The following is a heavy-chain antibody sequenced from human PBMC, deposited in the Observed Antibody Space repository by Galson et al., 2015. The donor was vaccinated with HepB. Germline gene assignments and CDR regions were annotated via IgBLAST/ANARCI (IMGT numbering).Heavy chain of an antibody. CDR2: IDPSDSYT. V-gene: IGHV5-10-1*01. J-gene: IGHJ6*02. CDR3: ARCRYYDSSGYRGVDYYYYYGMDV. CDR1: GYSFTSYW. D-gene: IGHD3-22*01. Sequence: QSGAEVKKPGEPLRISCKGSGYSFTSYWISWVRQMPGKGLEWMGRIDPSDSYTNYSPSFQGHVTISADKSISTAYLQWSSLKASDTAMYYCARCRYYDSSGYRGVDYYYYYGMDVWGQGTTVTVSS.